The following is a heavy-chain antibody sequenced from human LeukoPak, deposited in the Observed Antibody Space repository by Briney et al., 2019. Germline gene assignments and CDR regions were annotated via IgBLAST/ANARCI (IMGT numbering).Heavy chain of an antibody. CDR2: IYYSGST. D-gene: IGHD3-9*01. Sequence: SETLSLTCTVSGGSISSYYWSWIRQPPGKGLEWIGYIYYSGSTYYNPSLKSRVTISVDTSKNQFSLKLSSVTAADTAVYYCARGGGYFDWLLYDYWGQGTLVTVSS. J-gene: IGHJ4*02. V-gene: IGHV4-59*12. CDR3: ARGGGYFDWLLYDY. CDR1: GGSISSYY.